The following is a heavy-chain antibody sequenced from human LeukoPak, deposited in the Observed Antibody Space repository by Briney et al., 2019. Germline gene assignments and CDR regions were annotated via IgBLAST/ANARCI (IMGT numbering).Heavy chain of an antibody. J-gene: IGHJ4*02. CDR3: AKVSWGSGYPVDY. Sequence: PGGSLRLSCAASGFTFSSYAMSWVRQAPGKGLEWVSAISGSGGSTYYANSVKGRFTISRDNSKNTLYLQMNSLRVEDTAVYFCAKVSWGSGYPVDYWGQGTLVTVSS. CDR1: GFTFSSYA. V-gene: IGHV3-23*01. D-gene: IGHD3-3*01. CDR2: ISGSGGST.